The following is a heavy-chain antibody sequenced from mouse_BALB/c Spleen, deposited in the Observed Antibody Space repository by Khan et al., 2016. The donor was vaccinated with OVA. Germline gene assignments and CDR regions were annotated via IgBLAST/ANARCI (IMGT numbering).Heavy chain of an antibody. CDR3: ARGGAAYDRNDGGAMEY. Sequence: QIQLVQSGPELKKPGETVRISCKASGYTFTTAGIQWVQKMPGKGLKWIGWINTHSGVPKYAEDFKGRFAFSLETSANTAYLQITNLKNEDTATYSCARGGAAYDRNDGGAMEYWGQGTSVTVSS. CDR1: GYTFTTAG. CDR2: INTHSGVP. D-gene: IGHD2-14*01. J-gene: IGHJ4*01. V-gene: IGHV9-4*02.